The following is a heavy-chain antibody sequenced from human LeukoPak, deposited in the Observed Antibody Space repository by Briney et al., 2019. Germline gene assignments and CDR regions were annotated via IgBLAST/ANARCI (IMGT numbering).Heavy chain of an antibody. Sequence: SETLSLTCTVPGGSISSYYWSWIRQPPGKGLEWIGYIYYSGSTNYNPSLKSRVTISVDTSKNQFSLKLSSVTAADTAVYYCARHGPYSGSYYYFDYWGQGTLVTVSS. D-gene: IGHD1-26*01. J-gene: IGHJ4*02. CDR2: IYYSGST. V-gene: IGHV4-59*08. CDR1: GGSISSYY. CDR3: ARHGPYSGSYYYFDY.